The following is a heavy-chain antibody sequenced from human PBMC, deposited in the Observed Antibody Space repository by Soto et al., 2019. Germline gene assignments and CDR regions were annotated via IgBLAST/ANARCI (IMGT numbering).Heavy chain of an antibody. CDR3: ARHLPLNYLGAPYYYYYMDV. Sequence: PGESLKISCKGSGYSFTSYWIGWVRQMPGKGLECMGIIYPGDSDTRYSPSFQGQVTISADKSISTAYLQWSSLKASDTAMYYCARHLPLNYLGAPYYYYYMDVWGKGTTVTVSS. J-gene: IGHJ6*03. CDR1: GYSFTSYW. V-gene: IGHV5-51*01. D-gene: IGHD3-16*01. CDR2: IYPGDSDT.